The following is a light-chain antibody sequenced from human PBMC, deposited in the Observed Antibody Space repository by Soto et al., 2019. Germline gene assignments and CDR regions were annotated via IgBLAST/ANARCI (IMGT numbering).Light chain of an antibody. J-gene: IGLJ2*01. CDR1: SSNIGNNY. CDR3: GTWDSSLSAVV. V-gene: IGLV1-51*01. Sequence: QSVLTQPPSVSAAPGHKVTISFSGSSSNIGNNYVSWYQQLPGTAPKLLIYDNNKPPSGIPDRFSGSTSGTSAALGITGLQTGGEAGYYCGTWDSSLSAVVFGGGTKVTV. CDR2: DNN.